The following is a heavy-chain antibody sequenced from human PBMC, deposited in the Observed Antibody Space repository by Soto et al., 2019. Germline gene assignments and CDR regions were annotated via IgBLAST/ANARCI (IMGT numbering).Heavy chain of an antibody. J-gene: IGHJ4*02. CDR1: GGSFSGYY. CDR2: VNHSGGI. Sequence: QVQLQQWGAGLLKPSETLSLTCVVYGGSFSGYYWSWIRQPPGKGLEWFGEVNHSGGIGYNPSLKSRVTISVDTSKNQFSLKLSSVTAADTAVYYCAGRNGYYSGIDYWGQGTLVTVSS. V-gene: IGHV4-34*02. CDR3: AGRNGYYSGIDY. D-gene: IGHD3-22*01.